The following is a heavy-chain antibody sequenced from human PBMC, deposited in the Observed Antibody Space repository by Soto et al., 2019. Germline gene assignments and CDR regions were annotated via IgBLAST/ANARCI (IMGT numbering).Heavy chain of an antibody. D-gene: IGHD6-13*01. CDR3: AREGSGIAAAGTSSDY. CDR2: IYYSGST. CDR1: GGSVSSGSYY. V-gene: IGHV4-61*01. J-gene: IGHJ4*02. Sequence: SETLSLTCTVSGGSVSSGSYYWSWIRQPPGKGLEWIGYIYYSGSTNYNPSLKSRVTISVDTSKNQFSLKLSSVTAADTAVYYCAREGSGIAAAGTSSDYWGQGTLVTVSS.